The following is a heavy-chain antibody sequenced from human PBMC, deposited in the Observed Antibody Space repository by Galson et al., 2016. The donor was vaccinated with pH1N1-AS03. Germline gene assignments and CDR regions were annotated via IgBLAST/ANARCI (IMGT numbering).Heavy chain of an antibody. V-gene: IGHV5-51*03. J-gene: IGHJ4*02. CDR2: IYCGDSDT. Sequence: QSGAEVKKPGESLRVSCTGYGYSFSNYWIGWVRQLPGKGLEWMGFIYCGDSDTGYGPSFQGRVTFSADKSTNTAYLQWSRLQASDTAIYYCARVIPVAGFHFDSWGQGTLVTVSS. CDR1: GYSFSNYW. CDR3: ARVIPVAGFHFDS. D-gene: IGHD6-19*01.